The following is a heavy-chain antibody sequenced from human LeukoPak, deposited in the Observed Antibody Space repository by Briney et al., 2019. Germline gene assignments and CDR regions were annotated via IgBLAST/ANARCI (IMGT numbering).Heavy chain of an antibody. D-gene: IGHD2-15*01. CDR3: AGTYCSGGSCHDPFDY. CDR2: IYTSGST. V-gene: IGHV4-4*07. J-gene: IGHJ4*02. Sequence: SETLSLTCTVSGGSISSYYWSWIRQPAGKGLEWIGRIYTSGSTNYNPSLKSRVTMSVDTSKNQFSLKLSSVTAADTAVYYCAGTYCSGGSCHDPFDYWGQGTLVTVSS. CDR1: GGSISSYY.